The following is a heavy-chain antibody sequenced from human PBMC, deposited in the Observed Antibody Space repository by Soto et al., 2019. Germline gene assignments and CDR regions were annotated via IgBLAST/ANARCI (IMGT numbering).Heavy chain of an antibody. CDR3: ARHYSGGTIFGRYNWFDP. V-gene: IGHV4-39*01. CDR2: IYYSGST. Sequence: SETLSLTCTVSGGSISSSSYYWGWIRQPPGKGLEWVGSIYYSGSTYYNPSLKSRVTISVDTSKNQFSLKLSSVTAADTAVYYCARHYSGGTIFGRYNWFDPWGQGTLVTVSS. D-gene: IGHD3-3*01. J-gene: IGHJ5*02. CDR1: GGSISSSSYY.